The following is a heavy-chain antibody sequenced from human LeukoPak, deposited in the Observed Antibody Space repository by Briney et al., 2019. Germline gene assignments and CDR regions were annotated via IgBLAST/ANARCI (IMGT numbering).Heavy chain of an antibody. CDR1: GYTFTSYY. D-gene: IGHD1-1*01. V-gene: IGHV1-46*01. J-gene: IGHJ4*02. CDR3: ARDMNWNGQAGYFDY. Sequence: ASVKVSCKASGYTFTSYYMHWVRLAPGQGLEWMGIINPSGGSTSYAQKFQGRVTMTRDTSTNTVYMELSSLRSEDTAVYYCARDMNWNGQAGYFDYWGQGTLVTVSS. CDR2: INPSGGST.